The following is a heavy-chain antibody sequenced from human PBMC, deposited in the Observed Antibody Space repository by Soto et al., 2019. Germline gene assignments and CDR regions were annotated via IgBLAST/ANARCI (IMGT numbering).Heavy chain of an antibody. CDR1: GYTFTSYG. D-gene: IGHD5-12*01. CDR2: ISAYNGNT. Sequence: ASVKVSCKASGYTFTSYGISWVRQAPGQGLEWMGWISAYNGNTNYAQKPQGRVTMTTDTSTSTAYMELRSLRSDDTAVYYCARPKYSGYDNAFDIWGQGTMVTVSS. J-gene: IGHJ3*02. V-gene: IGHV1-18*01. CDR3: ARPKYSGYDNAFDI.